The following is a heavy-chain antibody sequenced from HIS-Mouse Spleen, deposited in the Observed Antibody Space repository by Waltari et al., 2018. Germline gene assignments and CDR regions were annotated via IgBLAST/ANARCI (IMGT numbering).Heavy chain of an antibody. CDR1: GGSFSGYY. Sequence: QVQLQQWGAGLLKPSETLSLTCAVYGGSFSGYYWPWIRQPPGKGLEWIGEINHRGSTNYNPSLKSRVTISVDTSKNQFSLKLSSVTAADTAVYYCARGTRGDAFDIWGQGTMVTVSS. CDR2: INHRGST. V-gene: IGHV4-34*01. CDR3: ARGTRGDAFDI. J-gene: IGHJ3*02.